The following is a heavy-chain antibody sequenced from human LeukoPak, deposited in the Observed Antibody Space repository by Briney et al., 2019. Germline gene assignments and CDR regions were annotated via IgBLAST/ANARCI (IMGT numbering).Heavy chain of an antibody. V-gene: IGHV3-74*01. CDR2: INPNGITT. CDR3: ARDFAGDRDY. D-gene: IGHD4-17*01. J-gene: IGHJ4*02. CDR1: GFIFRNYW. Sequence: GGSLRLSCAASGFIFRNYWMHWVRQAPGKRLVWVARINPNGITTTYTDSVKGRFTISRDNAKNTLYLQMNSLRVEDTAVYYCARDFAGDRDYWGQGTLVTVSS.